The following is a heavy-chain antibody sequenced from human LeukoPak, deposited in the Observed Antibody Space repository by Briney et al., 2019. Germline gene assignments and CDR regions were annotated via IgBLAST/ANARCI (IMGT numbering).Heavy chain of an antibody. V-gene: IGHV3-21*01. Sequence: GGSLRLSCAASGLTFSTYTMNWVRQAPGKGLEWVSSISNSGSYIYYAESVKGRFTISRDNAKNTLYLQMNSLSADDTAVYYCVREPYCSGGSCYTSGFDCWGQGTLVTVSS. D-gene: IGHD2-15*01. J-gene: IGHJ4*02. CDR1: GLTFSTYT. CDR2: ISNSGSYI. CDR3: VREPYCSGGSCYTSGFDC.